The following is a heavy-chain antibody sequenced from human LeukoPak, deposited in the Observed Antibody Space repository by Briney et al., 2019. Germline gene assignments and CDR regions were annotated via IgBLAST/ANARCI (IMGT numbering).Heavy chain of an antibody. Sequence: GGSLRLSCAASGFTFSSYSMSWVRQAPGKGLEWVSSISSSSSYIYYADSVKGRFTISRDNAKNSLYLQMNSLRAEDTAVYYCARDTGNDFWSGYSPYYYYGMDVWGQGTTVTVSS. V-gene: IGHV3-21*01. CDR2: ISSSSSYI. CDR3: ARDTGNDFWSGYSPYYYYGMDV. D-gene: IGHD3-3*01. J-gene: IGHJ6*02. CDR1: GFTFSSYS.